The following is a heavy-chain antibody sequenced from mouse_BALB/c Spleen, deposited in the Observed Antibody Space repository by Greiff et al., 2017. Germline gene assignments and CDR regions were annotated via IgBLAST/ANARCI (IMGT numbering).Heavy chain of an antibody. CDR2: INPSNGRT. J-gene: IGHJ2*01. D-gene: IGHD1-1*01. Sequence: QVQLQQSGADLVKPGASLNLSCKASGFTFTSYCMHWVNQSPGQGLEWIGEINPSNGRTNYTEKFKRKSTLTVDKSASTAYMQLSSLTSEDSAVYYCARWDYGSEDYFDDWGQGTTLTVSS. V-gene: IGHV1S81*02. CDR3: ARWDYGSEDYFDD. CDR1: GFTFTSYC.